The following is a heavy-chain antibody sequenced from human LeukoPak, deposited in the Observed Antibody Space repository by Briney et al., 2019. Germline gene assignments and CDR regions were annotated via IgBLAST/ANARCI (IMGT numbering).Heavy chain of an antibody. CDR3: ASATHLSVLGDY. CDR1: SSSISGDYV. D-gene: IGHD5/OR15-5a*01. V-gene: IGHV4-38-2*02. CDR2: FHQSRST. J-gene: IGHJ4*01. Sequence: ASETLSLTCSVSSSSISGDYVWTWIRPSPGKGLEWIGTFHQSRSTYYNPSLKRRVTILSDASKNHFSMNLRSVTAADTAVYYCASATHLSVLGDYWGHGTLVTVSS.